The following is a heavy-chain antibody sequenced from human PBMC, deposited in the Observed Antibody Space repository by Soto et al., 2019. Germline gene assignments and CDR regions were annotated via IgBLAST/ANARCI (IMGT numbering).Heavy chain of an antibody. CDR3: AKGYYDSIMRSCDI. Sequence: QPGGSLRLSCAASGFTFDDYAMHWVRQAPGKGLEWVSGISWNSGSIGYADSVKGRFTISRDNAKNSLYLQMNSLRAEDTALYYCAKGYYDSIMRSCDIWGQGTMVTVSS. D-gene: IGHD3-22*01. CDR2: ISWNSGSI. V-gene: IGHV3-9*01. CDR1: GFTFDDYA. J-gene: IGHJ3*02.